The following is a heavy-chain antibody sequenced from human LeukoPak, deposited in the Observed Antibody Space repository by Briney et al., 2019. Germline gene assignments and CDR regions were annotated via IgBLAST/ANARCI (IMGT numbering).Heavy chain of an antibody. V-gene: IGHV1-46*01. CDR2: ISPSGAST. CDR3: ARDYGSGSKLDY. CDR1: GYTFTSSY. J-gene: IGHJ4*02. Sequence: GASVKVSCKASGYTFTSSYLHWVRQAPGQGLEWMGMISPSGASTTYAQKFQGRVTITADKSTSTAYMELSSLRSEDTAVYYCARDYGSGSKLDYWGQGTLVTVSS. D-gene: IGHD3-10*01.